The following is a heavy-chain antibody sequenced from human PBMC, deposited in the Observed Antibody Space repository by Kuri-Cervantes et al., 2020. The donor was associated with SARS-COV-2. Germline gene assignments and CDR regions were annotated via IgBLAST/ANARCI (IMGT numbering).Heavy chain of an antibody. J-gene: IGHJ3*02. D-gene: IGHD3-3*01. CDR2: VSYSGSA. CDR3: ARYWSGYPPNAFDI. Sequence: GSLRLSCTVSGDSISNTNYYWGWIRQPPGKGLEWIGSVSYSGSAYYNPSLKSRVTISVDTSKNQFSLKLSSVTAADTAVYYCARYWSGYPPNAFDIWGQGTMVTVSS. V-gene: IGHV4-39*07. CDR1: GDSISNTNYY.